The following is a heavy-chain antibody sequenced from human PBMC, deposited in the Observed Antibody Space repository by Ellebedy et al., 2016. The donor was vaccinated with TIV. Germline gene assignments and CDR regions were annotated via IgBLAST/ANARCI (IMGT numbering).Heavy chain of an antibody. Sequence: MPSETLSLTCTVSGASITSYYWNWIRQPPGKGLEWIAYIFYSGHTNYNPSLKSRVTISVDTSKTQFSLKLNSVTAADTAVYYCAREARIAVAGTAGFDYWGQGTLVTVSS. CDR1: GASITSYY. V-gene: IGHV4-59*01. CDR3: AREARIAVAGTAGFDY. J-gene: IGHJ4*02. CDR2: IFYSGHT. D-gene: IGHD6-19*01.